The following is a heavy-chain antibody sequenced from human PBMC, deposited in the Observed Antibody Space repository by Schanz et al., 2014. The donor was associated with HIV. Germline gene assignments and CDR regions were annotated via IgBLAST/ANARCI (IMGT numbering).Heavy chain of an antibody. J-gene: IGHJ4*02. CDR2: ISYDGSNK. CDR1: GFTFSSYG. V-gene: IGHV3-30*03. Sequence: QVQLVESGGGVVQPRRSLRLSCAASGFTFSSYGMHWVRQAPGKGLEWVAVISYDGSNKYYVDSVKGRFTISRDDSKNTLYLQMNSLRAEDTAMYYCAAGLIRYFFDYWGQGTLVTVSS. D-gene: IGHD2-21*01. CDR3: AAGLIRYFFDY.